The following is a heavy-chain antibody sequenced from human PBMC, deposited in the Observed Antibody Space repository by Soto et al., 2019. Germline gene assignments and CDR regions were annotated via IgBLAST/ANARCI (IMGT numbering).Heavy chain of an antibody. V-gene: IGHV4-4*02. D-gene: IGHD1-26*01. CDR2: IYHSGST. CDR3: ARFNSGSYYEAFDI. J-gene: IGHJ3*02. CDR1: DGSSSSSNW. Sequence: LSLTCAVSDGSSSSSNWRSWVRQPPGKGLEWIGEIYHSGSTNYNPSLKSRVTISVDKSKNQFSLKLSSVTAADTAVYYCARFNSGSYYEAFDIWGQGTMVTVSS.